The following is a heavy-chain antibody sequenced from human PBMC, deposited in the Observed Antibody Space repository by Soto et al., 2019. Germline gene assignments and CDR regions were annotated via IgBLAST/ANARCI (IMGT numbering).Heavy chain of an antibody. Sequence: LRLSCAASGFTFSSYAMHWVRQAPGKGLEWVAVISYDGSNKYYADSVKGRFTISRDNSKNTLYLQMNSLRAEDTAVYYCARRRYSSSSYYYYGMDVWGQGTTVTVSS. D-gene: IGHD6-6*01. CDR2: ISYDGSNK. J-gene: IGHJ6*02. CDR1: GFTFSSYA. CDR3: ARRRYSSSSYYYYGMDV. V-gene: IGHV3-30-3*01.